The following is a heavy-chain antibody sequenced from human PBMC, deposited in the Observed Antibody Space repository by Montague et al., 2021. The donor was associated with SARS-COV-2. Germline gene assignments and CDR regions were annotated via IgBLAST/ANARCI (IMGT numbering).Heavy chain of an antibody. CDR1: GGSISSYY. D-gene: IGHD3-22*01. CDR3: ARGGYYDYAFDI. CDR2: IYYSGST. V-gene: IGHV4-59*01. Sequence: SETLSLTCTVSGGSISSYYWSWIRQPPGKGLEWIGYIYYSGSTNYNPSLKSRVTISVDTSKNQFSLKPSSVTAADTAVYYCARGGYYDYAFDIWGQGTVVTVSS. J-gene: IGHJ3*02.